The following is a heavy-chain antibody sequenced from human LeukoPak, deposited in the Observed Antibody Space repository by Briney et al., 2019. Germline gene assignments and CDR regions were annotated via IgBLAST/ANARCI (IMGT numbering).Heavy chain of an antibody. CDR2: IRGRGDST. Sequence: GGSLRLSCAASGFTFSNYAMSWVRQAPGKGLEWVSEIRGRGDSTYYADSVKGRFTISRDNSKNTLYMQMNSLRAEDTAVYYCARDWNSGSSGFDYRGQGTLVTVSS. D-gene: IGHD1-26*01. V-gene: IGHV3-23*01. CDR1: GFTFSNYA. J-gene: IGHJ4*02. CDR3: ARDWNSGSSGFDY.